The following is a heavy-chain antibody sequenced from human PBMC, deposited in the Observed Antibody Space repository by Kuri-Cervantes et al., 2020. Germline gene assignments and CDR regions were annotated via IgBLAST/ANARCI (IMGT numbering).Heavy chain of an antibody. CDR2: IWCKGSNK. CDR3: ARGKRSGSYYNEPYYYYGMDV. D-gene: IGHD3-10*01. Sequence: WVRQAPGKGLEWGADIWCKGSNKYYVDSVKGRFTISRDNSKNTLYLQMNSLRAGDTAVYYCARGKRSGSYYNEPYYYYGMDVWGQGTMVTVSS. J-gene: IGHJ6*02. V-gene: IGHV3-33*01.